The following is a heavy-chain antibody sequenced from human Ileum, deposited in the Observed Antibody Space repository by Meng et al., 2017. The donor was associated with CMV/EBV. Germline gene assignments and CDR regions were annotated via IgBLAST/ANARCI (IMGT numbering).Heavy chain of an antibody. J-gene: IGHJ4*02. V-gene: IGHV3-23*01. D-gene: IGHD5-24*01. CDR1: GFPFSTFA. CDR3: DGSDY. CDR2: ISDSAHRT. Sequence: GGSLRLSCEASGFPFSTFAMSWARQAPGKGLEWVSTISDSAHRTHYADSVRGRFTISRDNSKNTLYLQMSNLRAEDTAIYYCDGSDYWGQGTMGTVSS.